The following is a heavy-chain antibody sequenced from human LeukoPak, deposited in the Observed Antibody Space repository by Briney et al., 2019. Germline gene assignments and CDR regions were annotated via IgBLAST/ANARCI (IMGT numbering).Heavy chain of an antibody. CDR1: GGSISSSSYY. V-gene: IGHV4-39*01. Sequence: KPSETLSLTCTVSGGSISSSSYYWGWIRQPPGKGLEWIGSIYYSGSTYYNPSLKSRVTISVDTSKNQFSLKLSSVTAADTAVCYCALGRDGYNGYFDYWGQGTLVTVSS. D-gene: IGHD5-24*01. CDR3: ALGRDGYNGYFDY. CDR2: IYYSGST. J-gene: IGHJ4*02.